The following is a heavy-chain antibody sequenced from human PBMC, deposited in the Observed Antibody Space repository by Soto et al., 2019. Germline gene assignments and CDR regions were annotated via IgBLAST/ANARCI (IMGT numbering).Heavy chain of an antibody. V-gene: IGHV1-69*13. CDR1: GGTFNRHA. Sequence: ASVKGSCKDSGGTFNRHAISWVRQGPGRGLDWMGGLIPIFGTANYAQKFQGRVTITADESTSTAYMELSSLRSEDTDVYYCERGYCTNGVCSFYGMDVWGQGTTVTVSS. D-gene: IGHD2-8*01. CDR2: LIPIFGTA. J-gene: IGHJ6*02. CDR3: ERGYCTNGVCSFYGMDV.